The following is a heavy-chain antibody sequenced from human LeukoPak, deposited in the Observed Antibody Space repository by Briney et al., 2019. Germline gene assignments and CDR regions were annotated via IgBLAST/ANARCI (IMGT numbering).Heavy chain of an antibody. J-gene: IGHJ4*02. Sequence: GGSLRLSCAGSGFAFESFTMTRVRQAPGKGLEWVSLISDTGRDINYADSVRGRFTISRDNTKNSLFLQMDSLRVEDTAIYYCAKGLFSAYDKYLDSWGQGTLVTVSS. CDR1: GFAFESFT. V-gene: IGHV3-21*04. D-gene: IGHD5-12*01. CDR3: AKGLFSAYDKYLDS. CDR2: ISDTGRDI.